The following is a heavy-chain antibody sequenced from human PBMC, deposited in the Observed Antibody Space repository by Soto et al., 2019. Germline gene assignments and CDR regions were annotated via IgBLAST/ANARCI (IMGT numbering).Heavy chain of an antibody. J-gene: IGHJ6*02. CDR2: ISSSSSYI. D-gene: IGHD6-6*01. V-gene: IGHV3-21*01. Sequence: EVQLVESGGGLVKPGGSLRLSCAASGFTFSSYSMNWVRQAPGKGLEWVSSISSSSSYIYYADSVKGRVTISRDNAKNSLYLQMNSLRAADTAVYYCARDRVSYYYGMDVWGQGTTVTVSS. CDR3: ARDRVSYYYGMDV. CDR1: GFTFSSYS.